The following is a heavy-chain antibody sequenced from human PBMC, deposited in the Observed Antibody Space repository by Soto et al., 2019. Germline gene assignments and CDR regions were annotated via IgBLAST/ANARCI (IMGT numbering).Heavy chain of an antibody. CDR2: ISAYNGNT. J-gene: IGHJ4*02. CDR3: ARTYYYDSSGYYEPLYYFDY. D-gene: IGHD3-22*01. V-gene: IGHV1-18*04. Sequence: QVQLVQSGAEVKKPGASVKASCKASGYTFTSYGISWVRQAPGQGLEWMGWISAYNGNTNYAQKLQGRVTMTTDTSTSTAYMELRSLRSDDTAVYYCARTYYYDSSGYYEPLYYFDYWGQGTLVTVSS. CDR1: GYTFTSYG.